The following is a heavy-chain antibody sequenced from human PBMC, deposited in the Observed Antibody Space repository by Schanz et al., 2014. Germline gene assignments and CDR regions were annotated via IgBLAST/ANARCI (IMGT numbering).Heavy chain of an antibody. CDR1: GFSFNTYW. CDR3: ARDLRNSRPSYYDH. CDR2: IIHDGNEK. Sequence: EVQLVESGGGLVQPGGSLRLSCAASGFSFNTYWMTWFRQAPGKGLEWVANIIHDGNEKFYVDSVKGRFTISRDNAKNSLYLQMDALGADDTAVYYCARDLRNSRPSYYDHWGQGTLVTVSA. J-gene: IGHJ4*02. V-gene: IGHV3-7*01. D-gene: IGHD6-13*01.